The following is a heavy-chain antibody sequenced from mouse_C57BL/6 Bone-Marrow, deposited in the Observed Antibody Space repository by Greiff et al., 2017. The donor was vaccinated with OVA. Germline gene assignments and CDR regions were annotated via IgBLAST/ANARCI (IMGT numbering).Heavy chain of an antibody. J-gene: IGHJ2*01. Sequence: EVQVVESGAELVRPGASVKLSCTASGFNIKDDYMHWVKQRPEQGLEWIGWIDPENGDTEYASKFQGKATITADTSSNTAYLQLSSLTSEDTAVYYCTTDGYYYWGQGTTLTVSS. CDR3: TTDGYYY. V-gene: IGHV14-4*01. D-gene: IGHD2-3*01. CDR1: GFNIKDDY. CDR2: IDPENGDT.